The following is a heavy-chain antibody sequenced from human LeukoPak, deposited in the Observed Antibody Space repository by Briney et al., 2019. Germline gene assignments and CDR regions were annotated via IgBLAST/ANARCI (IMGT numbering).Heavy chain of an antibody. CDR3: ARDGVGSSGWLFDY. J-gene: IGHJ4*02. Sequence: GGSLRLSCAASGFTFSSYSMNWVRQAPGKGLEWVSSISSSSSYIYYADSVKGRFAISRDNAKNSLYLQMNSLRAEDTAVYYCARDGVGSSGWLFDYWGQGTLVTVSS. D-gene: IGHD6-19*01. CDR2: ISSSSSYI. V-gene: IGHV3-21*01. CDR1: GFTFSSYS.